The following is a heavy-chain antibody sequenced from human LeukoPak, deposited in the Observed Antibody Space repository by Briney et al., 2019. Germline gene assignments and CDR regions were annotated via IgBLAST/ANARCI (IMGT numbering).Heavy chain of an antibody. CDR3: ARGDTAMPRRWLYYFDY. CDR2: ISYDGSNK. J-gene: IGHJ4*02. V-gene: IGHV3-30-3*01. CDR1: GFTFSSYA. D-gene: IGHD5-18*01. Sequence: SGGSLRLSCAASGFTFSSYAMHWVRQAPGKGLEWVAVISYDGSNKYYADSVKGRFTISRDNSKNTLYLQMNSLRAEDTAVYYCARGDTAMPRRWLYYFDYWGQGTLVTASS.